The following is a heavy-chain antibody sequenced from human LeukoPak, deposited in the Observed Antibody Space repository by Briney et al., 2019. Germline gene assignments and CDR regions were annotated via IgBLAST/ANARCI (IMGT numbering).Heavy chain of an antibody. D-gene: IGHD1-20*01. J-gene: IGHJ3*02. CDR2: INPSGGST. CDR1: GYTFTSSY. Sequence: ASVKVSCKASGYTFTSSYMHWVRQAPGQGLEWMGIINPSGGSTSYAQKFQGRVTMTRDTSTSTVYMELSSLRSEDTAVYYCASGGGITGTTGAFDIWGQGTMVTVSS. V-gene: IGHV1-46*01. CDR3: ASGGGITGTTGAFDI.